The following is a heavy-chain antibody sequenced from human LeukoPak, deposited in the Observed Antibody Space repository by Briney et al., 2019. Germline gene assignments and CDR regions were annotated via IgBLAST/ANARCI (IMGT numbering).Heavy chain of an antibody. V-gene: IGHV3-64*01. J-gene: IGHJ5*02. CDR1: GFTFSSYA. D-gene: IGHD1-26*01. CDR2: ISSNGGST. CDR3: ARGRYSGSPIP. Sequence: GGSLRLSCAASGFTFSSYAMHWVRQAPGKGLEYVSAISSNGGSTYYANSVKGRFTITRDNSKNTLYLQMGSLRAEDMAVYYCARGRYSGSPIPWGQGTLVTVSS.